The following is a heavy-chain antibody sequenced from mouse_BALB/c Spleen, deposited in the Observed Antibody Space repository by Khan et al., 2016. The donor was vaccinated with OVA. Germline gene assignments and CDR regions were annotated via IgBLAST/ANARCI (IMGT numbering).Heavy chain of an antibody. V-gene: IGHV3-8*02. J-gene: IGHJ3*01. D-gene: IGHD1-1*01. CDR1: GDSITSGY. CDR3: ACELRGFAY. CDR2: ISYNGNT. Sequence: VQLQQSGPSLVKPSQTLSLTCSVTGDSITSGYWNWIRKFPGNKLEYMGYISYNGNTYYNPSLKRRISITRDTSKNQNYLQLNSVTTEDTATYYCACELRGFAYWGQGTLVTVSA.